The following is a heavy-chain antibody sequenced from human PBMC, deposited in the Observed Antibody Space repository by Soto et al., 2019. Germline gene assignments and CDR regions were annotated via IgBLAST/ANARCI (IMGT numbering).Heavy chain of an antibody. Sequence: GASVKVSCKASGGTFSSYAISWVRQAPGQGLEWMGGIIPIFGTANYAQKFQGRVTITADESTSTAYLELSSLRSEDTAVYYCARDPDYGMDVWGQGPTVTVSS. V-gene: IGHV1-69*13. CDR3: ARDPDYGMDV. J-gene: IGHJ6*02. CDR1: GGTFSSYA. CDR2: IIPIFGTA.